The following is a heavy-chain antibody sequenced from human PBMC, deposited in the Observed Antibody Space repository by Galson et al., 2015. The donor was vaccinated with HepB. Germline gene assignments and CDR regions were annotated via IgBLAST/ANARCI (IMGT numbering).Heavy chain of an antibody. Sequence: SLRLSCAASGFTFSSYGMHWVRQAPGKGLEWVAVIWYDGSNKYYADSVKGRFTISRDNSKNTLYLQMNSLRAEDTAAYYCARGSGFNAFDIWGQGTMVTVSS. D-gene: IGHD3-3*01. J-gene: IGHJ3*02. CDR1: GFTFSSYG. CDR3: ARGSGFNAFDI. V-gene: IGHV3-33*01. CDR2: IWYDGSNK.